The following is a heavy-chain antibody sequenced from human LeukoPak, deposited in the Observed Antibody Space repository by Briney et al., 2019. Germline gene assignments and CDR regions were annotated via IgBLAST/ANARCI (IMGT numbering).Heavy chain of an antibody. CDR1: GYTFTGYY. Sequence: ASVKVSCKASGYTFTGYYMHWVRQAPGQGLEWMGWINPNSGGTNYSQKFRGRVTMTRDTSISTAYMELSRLRSDDTAVYYCARAGGSCYRCRGFDPWGQGTLVTVSS. CDR3: ARAGGSCYRCRGFDP. D-gene: IGHD2-15*01. V-gene: IGHV1-2*02. CDR2: INPNSGGT. J-gene: IGHJ5*02.